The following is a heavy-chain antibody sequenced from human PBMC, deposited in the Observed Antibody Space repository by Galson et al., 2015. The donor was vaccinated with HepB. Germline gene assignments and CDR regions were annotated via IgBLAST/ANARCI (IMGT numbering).Heavy chain of an antibody. CDR3: ARTLIWSDYLTNYYYYYMDV. Sequence: SVKVSCKASGYTFTSYAMNWVRQAPGQGLEWMGWINTNTGNPTYAQGFTGRFVFSLDTSVSTAYLQISSLKAEDTAVYYCARTLIWSDYLTNYYYYYMDVWGKGTTVTVSS. V-gene: IGHV7-4-1*02. J-gene: IGHJ6*03. CDR2: INTNTGNP. D-gene: IGHD3-3*01. CDR1: GYTFTSYA.